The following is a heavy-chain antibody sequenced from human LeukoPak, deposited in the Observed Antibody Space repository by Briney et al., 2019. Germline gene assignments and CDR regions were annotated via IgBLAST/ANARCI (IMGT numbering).Heavy chain of an antibody. Sequence: GESLRLSCAASGFTFNNYWMNWVRQAPGKGLEWVANIKQDGSETFYVGSVKGRFTISRDNAKNLLYLQMNSLRAEDTAVYYCARGTSYVVYFRSNMDVWGKGTTVTVSS. J-gene: IGHJ6*03. CDR3: ARGTSYVVYFRSNMDV. V-gene: IGHV3-7*01. CDR2: IKQDGSET. CDR1: GFTFNNYW. D-gene: IGHD2-2*01.